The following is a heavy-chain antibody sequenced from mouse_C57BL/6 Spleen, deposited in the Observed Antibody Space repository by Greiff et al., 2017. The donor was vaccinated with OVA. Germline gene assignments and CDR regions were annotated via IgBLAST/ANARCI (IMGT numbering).Heavy chain of an antibody. CDR1: GYTFTSYW. Sequence: QVQLKQPGAELVKPGASVKMSCKASGYTFTSYWITWVKQRPGQGLEWIGDIYPGSGSTNYNEKFKSKATLTVDTSSSTAYMQLSSLTSEDSAVYYCARCGNYVEYYFDYWGQGTTLTVSS. CDR2: IYPGSGST. D-gene: IGHD2-1*01. CDR3: ARCGNYVEYYFDY. V-gene: IGHV1-55*01. J-gene: IGHJ2*01.